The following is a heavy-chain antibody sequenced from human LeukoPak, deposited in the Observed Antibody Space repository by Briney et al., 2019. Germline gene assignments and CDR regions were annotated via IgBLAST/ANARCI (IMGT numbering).Heavy chain of an antibody. D-gene: IGHD4-17*01. Sequence: GGSLRLSCAASGFTFSDYSMSWIRQAPGKGLEWVSYISSGGSTKYYADSVKGRFTISRDNAKNSLYLQMNSLRAEDTAVYFCARDRGYGAKKYFDLWGRGTLVTVSS. CDR1: GFTFSDYS. J-gene: IGHJ2*01. CDR2: ISSGGSTK. V-gene: IGHV3-11*01. CDR3: ARDRGYGAKKYFDL.